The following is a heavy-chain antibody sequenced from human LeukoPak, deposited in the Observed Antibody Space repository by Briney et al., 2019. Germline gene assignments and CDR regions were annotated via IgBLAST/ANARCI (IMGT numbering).Heavy chain of an antibody. J-gene: IGHJ4*02. CDR2: IYTTGST. CDR3: ARRQDGHDD. CDR1: GVSIANTFYY. Sequence: SETLSLTCTVSGVSIANTFYYWNWLRQPAGKGLEWIGRIYTTGSTDYNPSLKGRVTISLDTARNQFSLKLSSVTAADTAVYYCARRQDGHDDWGQGTLVTVSS. V-gene: IGHV4-61*02.